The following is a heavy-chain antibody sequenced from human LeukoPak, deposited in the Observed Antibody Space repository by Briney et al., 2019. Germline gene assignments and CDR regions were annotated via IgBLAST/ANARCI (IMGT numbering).Heavy chain of an antibody. V-gene: IGHV3-53*01. D-gene: IGHD2-15*01. Sequence: GGSLRLSCAASGFTVSSTYMSWVRQAPGKGLEWVSVIYSGGNIYYIDSVKSRFTISRDTSKNTLYLQMNSLRAEDTAVYYCASRHCSGGGCYFAGADPFDYWGQGNLVTVSS. CDR1: GFTVSSTY. J-gene: IGHJ4*02. CDR3: ASRHCSGGGCYFAGADPFDY. CDR2: IYSGGNI.